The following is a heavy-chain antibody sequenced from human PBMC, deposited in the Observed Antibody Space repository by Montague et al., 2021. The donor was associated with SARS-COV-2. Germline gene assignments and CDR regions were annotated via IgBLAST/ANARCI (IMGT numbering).Heavy chain of an antibody. J-gene: IGHJ6*03. D-gene: IGHD2-2*01. V-gene: IGHV4-61*01. CDR2: IYYSGST. CDR3: ARVRGEQYQLVFPTYYYYYMDV. CDR1: GGSVSSGSCY. Sequence: SETLSLTCSVSGGSVSSGSCYWSWIRQPPGKGLEWIGYIYYSGSTNYNPSLKSRVTISVDTSKNQFSLKLSSVTAADTAVYYRARVRGEQYQLVFPTYYYYYMDVWGKGTTVTVSS.